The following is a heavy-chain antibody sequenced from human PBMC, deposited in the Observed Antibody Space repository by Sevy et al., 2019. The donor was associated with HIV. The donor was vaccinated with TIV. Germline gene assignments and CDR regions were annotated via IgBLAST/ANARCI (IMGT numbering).Heavy chain of an antibody. D-gene: IGHD5-12*01. V-gene: IGHV1-46*03. CDR1: GYTFTSYY. CDR3: ARDRFSGYGFDY. J-gene: IGHJ4*02. CDR2: INPSGGNT. Sequence: ASVKVSCKASGYTFTSYYLHWVRQAPGQGLEWMGIINPSGGNTNYPQKFQGRVTMTRDTSTSTVYMELSSLRSEDTAVYYCARDRFSGYGFDYWGQGTLVTVSS.